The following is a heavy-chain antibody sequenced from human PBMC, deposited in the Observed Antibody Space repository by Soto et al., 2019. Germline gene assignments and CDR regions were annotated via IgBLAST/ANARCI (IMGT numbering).Heavy chain of an antibody. V-gene: IGHV4-4*02. D-gene: IGHD3-3*01. CDR1: GGYISSSNW. J-gene: IGHJ4*02. CDR2: IYHSGST. CDR3: AARLFWSGPWTDRRLDY. Sequence: SATLSLTCAVSGGYISSSNWWSWVRQPTGKGLEWIGEIYHSGSTNYNPSLTGRVTISVDKSKNRSSLKLTSVTAADTAGYYCAARLFWSGPWTDRRLDYWGQGTLVTVSS.